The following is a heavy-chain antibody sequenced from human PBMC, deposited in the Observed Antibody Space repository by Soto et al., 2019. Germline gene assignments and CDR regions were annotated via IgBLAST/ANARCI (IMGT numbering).Heavy chain of an antibody. J-gene: IGHJ6*02. V-gene: IGHV3-64D*06. CDR2: ISSNGGST. Sequence: GGSLRLSCSASGFTFSSYAMHWVRQAPGKGLEYVSAISSNGGSTYYADSVKGRFTISRDNSKNTLYLQMSSLRAEDTAVYYCVMGARGSCYFWMGGCYYYYGMDVWGQGTTVTVSS. D-gene: IGHD2-15*01. CDR1: GFTFSSYA. CDR3: VMGARGSCYFWMGGCYYYYGMDV.